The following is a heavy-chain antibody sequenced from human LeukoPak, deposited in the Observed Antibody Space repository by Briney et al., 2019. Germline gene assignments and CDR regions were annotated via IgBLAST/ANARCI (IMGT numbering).Heavy chain of an antibody. Sequence: SETLSLTCTVSGGSIRSSSYYWGWIRQPPGKGLEWIGEINHSGSTNYNPSLKSRVTISVDTSKNQFSLKLSSVTAADTAVYYCATRQPARVLRPKYYFDYWGQGTLVTVSS. CDR2: INHSGST. CDR1: GGSIRSSSYY. J-gene: IGHJ4*02. V-gene: IGHV4-39*07. CDR3: ATRQPARVLRPKYYFDY. D-gene: IGHD3-3*01.